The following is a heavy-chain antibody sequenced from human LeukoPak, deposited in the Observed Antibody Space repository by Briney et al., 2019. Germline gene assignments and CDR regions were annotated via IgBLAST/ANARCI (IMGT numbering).Heavy chain of an antibody. CDR3: ARGGRSAFDV. J-gene: IGHJ3*01. Sequence: PSETLSLTCAVPGGSISSDHWWSWVRPPPGKSLEWIGEIFHIGVTNYKPSLKSRVSMSVDKSTHQFSLNLRSMTAADTAVYFCARGGRSAFDVWGPGTKVSVSS. CDR2: IFHIGVT. CDR1: GGSISSDHW. V-gene: IGHV4-4*02.